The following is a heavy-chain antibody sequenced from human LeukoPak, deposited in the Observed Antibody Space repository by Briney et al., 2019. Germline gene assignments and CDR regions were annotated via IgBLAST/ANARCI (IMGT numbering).Heavy chain of an antibody. V-gene: IGHV3-7*01. Sequence: GGSLRLSCAASGFTFTTYWMSWVRQAPGKGLEWVAIIKHDGSETYYVDSVKGRFTISRDNAKNSLYLQMNSLRAEDTAVYYCARDLRYCSSTSCQHWGRGTLVTVSS. CDR1: GFTFTTYW. CDR2: IKHDGSET. J-gene: IGHJ4*02. D-gene: IGHD2-2*01. CDR3: ARDLRYCSSTSCQH.